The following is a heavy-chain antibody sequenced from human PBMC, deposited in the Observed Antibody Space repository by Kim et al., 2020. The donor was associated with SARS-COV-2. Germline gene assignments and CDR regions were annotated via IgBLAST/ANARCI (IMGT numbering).Heavy chain of an antibody. D-gene: IGHD1-26*01. J-gene: IGHJ6*02. CDR3: AKGRWELLQFYYGMDV. CDR2: ISFGGTKT. V-gene: IGHV3-30*18. CDR1: GFIFSSYD. Sequence: GGSLRLSCVASGFIFSSYDMHWGRQAPGQGLQWVATISFGGTKTYYADSVKGRFTISRDNDKNTVSLQMTSLKADDTAHYFCAKGRWELLQFYYGMDVWGQGTTVIVSS.